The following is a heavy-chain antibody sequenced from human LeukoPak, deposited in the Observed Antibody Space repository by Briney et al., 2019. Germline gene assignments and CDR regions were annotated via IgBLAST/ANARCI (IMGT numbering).Heavy chain of an antibody. CDR1: GFTFSTYS. D-gene: IGHD2-21*02. CDR3: ARGAYCGGDCFYFDY. V-gene: IGHV3-48*02. J-gene: IGHJ4*02. CDR2: ISTSSSTI. Sequence: GGSLRLSCAASGFTFSTYSMNWVRQATGKGLQWVSYISTSSSTIHYADSVKGRFTISRDNAKNSLYLQMNSLRDEDTAVYYCARGAYCGGDCFYFDYWGQGTLATVSS.